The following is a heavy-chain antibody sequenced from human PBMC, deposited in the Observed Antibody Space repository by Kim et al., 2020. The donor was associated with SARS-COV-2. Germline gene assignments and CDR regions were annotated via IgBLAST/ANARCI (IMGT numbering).Heavy chain of an antibody. D-gene: IGHD3-9*01. Sequence: SVEGRFTISRDNAKNSLYLQMSSLRAEDTAVYYCARGYPIWTGYPDAFDIWGQGTMVTVSS. V-gene: IGHV3-11*05. CDR3: ARGYPIWTGYPDAFDI. J-gene: IGHJ3*02.